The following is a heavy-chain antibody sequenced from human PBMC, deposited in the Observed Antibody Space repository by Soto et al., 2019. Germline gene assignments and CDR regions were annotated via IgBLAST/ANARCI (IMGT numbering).Heavy chain of an antibody. CDR2: IYHSGST. V-gene: IGHV4-4*02. Sequence: SETLSLTCAFSCGSIISSNWWSWVRQPPGEGLEWIGEIYHSGSTNYNPSLKSRVTISVDKSKNQFSLKLSSVTAADTAVYYCARVDATPPGPVDYYYYGMDVWGQGTTVTVSS. CDR1: CGSIISSNW. CDR3: ARVDATPPGPVDYYYYGMDV. J-gene: IGHJ6*02. D-gene: IGHD2-15*01.